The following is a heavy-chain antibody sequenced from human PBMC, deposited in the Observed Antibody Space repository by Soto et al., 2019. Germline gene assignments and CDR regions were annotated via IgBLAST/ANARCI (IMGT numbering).Heavy chain of an antibody. Sequence: QVQLVQSGAEVKKPGSSVKVSCKASGGSFRREAINWVRQAPGQGPEWMGGILPFFNTADYEQKFKSRVTLTADVSTTTVDMELGSLRFEDTAVHSCARGHEFGGNSDTLDVWGHGPMVIISS. V-gene: IGHV1-69*12. CDR2: ILPFFNTA. D-gene: IGHD2-15*01. J-gene: IGHJ3*01. CDR1: GGSFRREA. CDR3: ARGHEFGGNSDTLDV.